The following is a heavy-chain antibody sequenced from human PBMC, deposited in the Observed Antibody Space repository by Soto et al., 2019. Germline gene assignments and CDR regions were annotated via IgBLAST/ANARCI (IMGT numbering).Heavy chain of an antibody. D-gene: IGHD3-3*01. CDR1: GFTFSSYW. CDR2: INSDGSST. CDR3: ARDSVLRFLECLLYHGYFDY. Sequence: GGSLRLSCAASGFTFSSYWMHWVRQAPGKGLVWVSRINSDGSSTSYADSVKGRFTISRDNAKNTLYLQMNSLRAEDTAVYYCARDSVLRFLECLLYHGYFDYWGQGPLVTVSS. J-gene: IGHJ4*02. V-gene: IGHV3-74*01.